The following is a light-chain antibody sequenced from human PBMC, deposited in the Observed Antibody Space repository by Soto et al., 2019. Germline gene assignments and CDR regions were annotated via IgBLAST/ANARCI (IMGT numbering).Light chain of an antibody. CDR3: ATWDSSRTGEV. V-gene: IGLV1-51*01. Sequence: QSVLTQPPSVSAAPGQKVTISCSGSSSNIGNNYVSWYQQLPGTTPKLLIYDSNKRPSGIPDRFSGSKSGTSATLDITGLQTGDEADYYCATWDSSRTGEVFGGGTKLTVL. CDR1: SSNIGNNY. J-gene: IGLJ2*01. CDR2: DSN.